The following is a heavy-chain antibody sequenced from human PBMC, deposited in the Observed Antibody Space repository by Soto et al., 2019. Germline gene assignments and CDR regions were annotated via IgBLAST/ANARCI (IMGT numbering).Heavy chain of an antibody. D-gene: IGHD1-26*01. Sequence: GASVKVSCKASGGTFSSYTISWVRQAPGQGLEWMGRIIPILGIANYAQKFQGRVTITADKSTSTAYMELSSLRSEDTAVYYCARHIAQSYIYYGMDVWGQGTTVTVSS. CDR1: GGTFSSYT. J-gene: IGHJ6*02. CDR2: IIPILGIA. V-gene: IGHV1-69*02. CDR3: ARHIAQSYIYYGMDV.